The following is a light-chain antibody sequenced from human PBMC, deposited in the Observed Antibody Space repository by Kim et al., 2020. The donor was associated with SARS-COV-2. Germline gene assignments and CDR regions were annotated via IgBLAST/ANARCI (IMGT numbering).Light chain of an antibody. V-gene: IGKV1-12*01. J-gene: IGKJ4*01. CDR2: STS. CDR3: QQATTFPLT. Sequence: DIHMTQSPSSVSASVGDRVTITCRASQGISGWLAWYQQKAGKAPKLLIHSTSSLESGVPSRFSGSGSGTDYTLTISSLQPEDFATYYCQQATTFPLTFGGGTKVDIK. CDR1: QGISGW.